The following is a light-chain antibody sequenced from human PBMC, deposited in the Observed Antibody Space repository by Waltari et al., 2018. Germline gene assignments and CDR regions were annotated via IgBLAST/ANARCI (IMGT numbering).Light chain of an antibody. Sequence: DIVMTQTPLSLSVTPGQAASISCKSSQSILHSDGTTHLYWYLQKPGQPPQLLIYEVSNRFSGVPGRFSGGGAGTDFTLKISRVEAEDVGLYYCMQNIQIPVSFGGGTKVEIK. CDR1: QSILHSDGTTH. CDR3: MQNIQIPVS. J-gene: IGKJ4*01. CDR2: EVS. V-gene: IGKV2D-29*01.